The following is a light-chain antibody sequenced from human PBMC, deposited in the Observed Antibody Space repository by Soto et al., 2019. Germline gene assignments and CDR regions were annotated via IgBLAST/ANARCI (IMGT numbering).Light chain of an antibody. CDR1: QGISNY. J-gene: IGKJ1*01. CDR2: AAS. Sequence: DIQMTQSPSSLSASVGDRVTLTCRTSQGISNYLAWYQQKPGKVPKLLIYAASILQSGVPSRFSGSGSGTDFTLTISSLQPEDVSTYYRQKYNSAPPTFGQGTKVEIK. CDR3: QKYNSAPPT. V-gene: IGKV1-27*01.